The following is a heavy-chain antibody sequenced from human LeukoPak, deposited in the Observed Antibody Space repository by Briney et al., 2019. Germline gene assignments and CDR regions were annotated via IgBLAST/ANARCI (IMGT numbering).Heavy chain of an antibody. J-gene: IGHJ6*02. D-gene: IGHD7-27*01. CDR2: ISGSGGST. Sequence: VGSLRLSCAASGFTFSRYAMSWVRQAPGKGLEWVSAISGSGGSTYYADSVKGRFTISRDNSKNTLYLQMNSLRAEATAVYYCAKVLTGDGYYYYGMDVWGQGTTVTVSS. V-gene: IGHV3-23*01. CDR1: GFTFSRYA. CDR3: AKVLTGDGYYYYGMDV.